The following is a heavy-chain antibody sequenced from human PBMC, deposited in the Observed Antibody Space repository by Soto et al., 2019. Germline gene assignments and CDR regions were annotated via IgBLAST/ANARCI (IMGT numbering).Heavy chain of an antibody. J-gene: IGHJ4*02. D-gene: IGHD5-12*01. Sequence: QVQLVESGGDLVKPGGSLRLSCAASGFTFSDYYMSWIRQTPGKGLEWVSYITQSGHATQYADSVRGRFTISRDNNKNSLYLQMNSLRVEDPGVYYCARAIRGYGAYGGYLGQGALVTVSS. CDR3: ARAIRGYGAYGGY. CDR1: GFTFSDYY. CDR2: ITQSGHAT. V-gene: IGHV3-11*04.